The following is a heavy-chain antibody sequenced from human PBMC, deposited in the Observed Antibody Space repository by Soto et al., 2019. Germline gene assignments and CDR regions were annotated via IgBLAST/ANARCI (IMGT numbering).Heavy chain of an antibody. CDR3: ARDMGYYDSSGYYSGGFDY. Sequence: PGGSLRLSCAASGFTFSSYGMHWVRQAPGKGLEWVAVIWYDGSNKYYADSVKGRFTISRDNSKNTLYLQMNSLRAEDTAVYYCARDMGYYDSSGYYSGGFDYWGQGTLVTVSS. J-gene: IGHJ4*02. D-gene: IGHD3-22*01. V-gene: IGHV3-33*01. CDR2: IWYDGSNK. CDR1: GFTFSSYG.